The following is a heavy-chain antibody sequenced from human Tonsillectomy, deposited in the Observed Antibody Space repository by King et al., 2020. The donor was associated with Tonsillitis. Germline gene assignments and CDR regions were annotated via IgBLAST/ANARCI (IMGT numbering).Heavy chain of an antibody. CDR2: ISYDGSNK. CDR3: AGGGGSSWY. D-gene: IGHD6-13*01. CDR1: GFTFSSYA. Sequence: VQLVESGGGVVQPGRSLRLSCAASGFTFSSYAMHWVRKAPGKGLEWVAVISYDGSNKYYADSVKGRFTISRDNSKNTLYLQMNSLRAEDTAVYYCAGGGGSSWYLGQGTLVTVSS. J-gene: IGHJ4*02. V-gene: IGHV3-30-3*01.